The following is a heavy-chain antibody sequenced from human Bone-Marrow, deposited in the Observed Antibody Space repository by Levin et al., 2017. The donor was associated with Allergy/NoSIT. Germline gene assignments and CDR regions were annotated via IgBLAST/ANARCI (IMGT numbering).Heavy chain of an antibody. D-gene: IGHD1-26*01. CDR3: SLGSSGEDWFDP. J-gene: IGHJ5*02. Sequence: GGSLRLSCTASGVTFGDYILNWVREVPGKGLEWVGFIRRKAYGGTPEYAASVKGRFTISRDDSNSIAYLLMNSLKTEDTAVYYCSLGSSGEDWFDPWGQGTLVTVSS. CDR2: IRRKAYGGTP. CDR1: GVTFGDYI. V-gene: IGHV3-49*04.